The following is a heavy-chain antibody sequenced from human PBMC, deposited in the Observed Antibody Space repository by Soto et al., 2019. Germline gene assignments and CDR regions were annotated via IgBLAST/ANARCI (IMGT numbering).Heavy chain of an antibody. CDR3: ASDRGHTVGAPGY. Sequence: QVQLVESGGGVVQPGRSLRLSCAASGFTFSSYAMHWVRQAPGKGLEWVAVISYDGSNKYYADSVKGRFTISRDNSKNTLYLQMNSLRAEDTAVYYCASDRGHTVGAPGYWGQGTLVTVSS. J-gene: IGHJ4*02. CDR1: GFTFSSYA. D-gene: IGHD1-26*01. CDR2: ISYDGSNK. V-gene: IGHV3-30-3*01.